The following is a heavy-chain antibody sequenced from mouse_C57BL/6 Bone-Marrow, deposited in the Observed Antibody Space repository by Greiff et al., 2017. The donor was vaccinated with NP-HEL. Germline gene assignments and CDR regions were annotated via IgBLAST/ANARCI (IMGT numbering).Heavy chain of an antibody. CDR2: FHPYNDDT. D-gene: IGHD2-1*01. Sequence: QVQLQQSGAELVKPGASVKMSCKASGYTFTTSPIAWVKQNPGKSLEWIGNFHPYNDDTEYNEQFKNKATLTVDKSSSTVYLELSRLTSDDSSVYYCARGGNYWYYFDYWGQGTTLTVSS. CDR3: ARGGNYWYYFDY. V-gene: IGHV1-47*01. CDR1: GYTFTTSP. J-gene: IGHJ2*01.